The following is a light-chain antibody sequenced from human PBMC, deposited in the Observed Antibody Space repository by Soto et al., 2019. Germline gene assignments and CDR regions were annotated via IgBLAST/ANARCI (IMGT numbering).Light chain of an antibody. J-gene: IGLJ2*01. CDR2: GNN. CDR1: SSNIGSNS. V-gene: IGLV1-44*01. Sequence: QSVLTQPPSESGAPGQRVTISCSGSSSNIGSNSVNWYQQVAGTAPKLLIYGNNQRPSGVPHRFSDSKSGTSASLAISGLQSEDEADYYCSTGDDSLDGVVFGGGTKLTVL. CDR3: STGDDSLDGVV.